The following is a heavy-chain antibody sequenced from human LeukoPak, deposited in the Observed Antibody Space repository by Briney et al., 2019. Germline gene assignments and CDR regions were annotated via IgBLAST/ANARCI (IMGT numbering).Heavy chain of an antibody. CDR3: ARHVDSSGWYSPFGY. Sequence: SETLSLTCTVSGGSVSISSYYWGWIRQPPGKGLEWIGSIYYSGSTYYNPSLKSRVTISVDTSKNQFSLKLSSVTAADTAVYYCARHVDSSGWYSPFGYWGQGTLVTVSS. D-gene: IGHD6-19*01. CDR2: IYYSGST. V-gene: IGHV4-39*01. J-gene: IGHJ4*02. CDR1: GGSVSISSYY.